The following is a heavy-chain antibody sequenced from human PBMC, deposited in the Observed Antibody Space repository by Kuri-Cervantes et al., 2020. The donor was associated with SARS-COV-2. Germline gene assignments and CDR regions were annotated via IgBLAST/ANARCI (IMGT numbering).Heavy chain of an antibody. J-gene: IGHJ6*03. D-gene: IGHD3-22*01. CDR3: AKVYYCDSGDYYTPYPNMDV. CDR2: IRYDGSNK. V-gene: IGHV3-30*02. CDR1: GFTFSSYG. Sequence: GESLKISCAASGFTFSSYGMHWVRQAPGKGLEWVAFIRYDGSNKYYADSVKGRFTISRDNSKNTLYLQMNSLRAEDTAAYYCAKVYYCDSGDYYTPYPNMDVWGKGTPVTVSS.